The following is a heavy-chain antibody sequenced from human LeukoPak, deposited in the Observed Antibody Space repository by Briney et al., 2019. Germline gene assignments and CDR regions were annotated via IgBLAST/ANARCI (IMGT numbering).Heavy chain of an antibody. CDR1: GFTFSSHA. CDR3: AKAAYGDYVNWFDP. J-gene: IGHJ5*02. CDR2: IGGIGAST. V-gene: IGHV3-23*01. D-gene: IGHD4-17*01. Sequence: PGGSLRLSCAASGFTFSSHAMNWVSQAPGKGLEWVSSIGGIGASTYYADSVKGRFTISRDNSKNTLYLQMNSLRAEDTALYYCAKAAYGDYVNWFDPWGQGILVIVSS.